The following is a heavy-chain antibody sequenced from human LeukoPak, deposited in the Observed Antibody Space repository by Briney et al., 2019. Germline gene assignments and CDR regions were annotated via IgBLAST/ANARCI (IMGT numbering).Heavy chain of an antibody. V-gene: IGHV1-18*01. CDR1: GYTFTSYG. CDR3: ARPIAGSSSWYVEAFAI. D-gene: IGHD6-13*01. Sequence: ASVKVSCKASGYTFTSYGISWVRQAPVQGLEWMGWISAYNGNTNYAQKLLGRVTMTRDTSVSTAYMELSRLRSDDTAVYYCARPIAGSSSWYVEAFAIWGQGTMVTVSS. CDR2: ISAYNGNT. J-gene: IGHJ3*02.